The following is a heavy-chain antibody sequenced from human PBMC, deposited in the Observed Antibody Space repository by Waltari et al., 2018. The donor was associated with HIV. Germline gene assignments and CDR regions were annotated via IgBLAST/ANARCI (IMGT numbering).Heavy chain of an antibody. D-gene: IGHD6-19*01. CDR1: GVSISHHY. CDR3: AKLMAASQSLDY. J-gene: IGHJ4*02. V-gene: IGHV4-59*11. CDR2: FYYSGST. Sequence: QVQLQESGPGLVKPSETLSLTCTVSGVSISHHYWSWIRQPPGRGLEWIGYFYYSGSTNYNPSLKSRVTISVDTSKNQFSLKLTSVTAADTAVYYCAKLMAASQSLDYWGQGTLVTVSS.